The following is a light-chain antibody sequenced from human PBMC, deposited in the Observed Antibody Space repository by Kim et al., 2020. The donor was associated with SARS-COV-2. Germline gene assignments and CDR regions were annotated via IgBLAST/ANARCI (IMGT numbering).Light chain of an antibody. CDR3: TSYTTKSWI. CDR2: DVS. CDR1: SIDVGDYQH. J-gene: IGLJ3*02. Sequence: PGQAITISCTTSSIDVGDYQHVSWYQHHPGKAPQVMIFDVSKRPSGVSNRFSGSKSGNTASLTISGLQAEDEADYYCTSYTTKSWIFGGGTQLTVL. V-gene: IGLV2-14*01.